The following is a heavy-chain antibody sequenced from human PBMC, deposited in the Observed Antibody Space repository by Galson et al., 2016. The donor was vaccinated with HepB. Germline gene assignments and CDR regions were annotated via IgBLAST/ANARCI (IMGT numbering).Heavy chain of an antibody. CDR2: ISGLHDNT. CDR3: VRQDIGGFDG. D-gene: IGHD2-15*01. CDR1: GFTFSNYD. Sequence: SLRLSCAASGFTFSNYDMNWVRQAPGKGLECVSGISGLHDNTYFTDSVKGRFTITRDNSTNTLYLQLNSLRVEDTALYYCVRQDIGGFDGWGQGTLVTVSS. J-gene: IGHJ4*02. V-gene: IGHV3-23*01.